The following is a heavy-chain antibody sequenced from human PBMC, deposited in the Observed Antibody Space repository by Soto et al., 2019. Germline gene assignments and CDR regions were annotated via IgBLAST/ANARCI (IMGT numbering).Heavy chain of an antibody. D-gene: IGHD1-26*01. Sequence: QVQLQESGPGLVKPSQTLSLTCTVSGGSISSGGYYWSWIRQHPGKGLEWIGYIYYSGSTYYNPYLKTRVTNSVDTSKNQFSLKLSSVTAADTAVYYCARVSELRHYYGMDVWGQGTTVTVSS. V-gene: IGHV4-31*03. J-gene: IGHJ6*02. CDR3: ARVSELRHYYGMDV. CDR2: IYYSGST. CDR1: GGSISSGGYY.